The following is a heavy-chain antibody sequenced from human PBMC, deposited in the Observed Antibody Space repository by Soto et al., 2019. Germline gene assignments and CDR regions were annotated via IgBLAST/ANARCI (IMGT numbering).Heavy chain of an antibody. CDR2: IYWDDDK. V-gene: IGHV2-5*02. Sequence: QITLKESGPTLVKPTQTLTLTCTFSGFSLSTSGVGVGWIRQHPGKALEWLALIYWDDDKRYSPSLKSRLTINKDTAKNPVVLKMTKIEHVNTARYLCAHSSHMDVWGKGTTVTVSS. J-gene: IGHJ6*03. CDR3: AHSSHMDV. CDR1: GFSLSTSGVG.